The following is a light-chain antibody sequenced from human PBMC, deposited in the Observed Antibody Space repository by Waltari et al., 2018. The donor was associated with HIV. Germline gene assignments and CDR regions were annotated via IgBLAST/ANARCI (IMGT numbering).Light chain of an antibody. CDR3: QSADASDTFLWV. CDR1: GLSKQY. CDR2: KDS. Sequence: SYELTQTPSVSVSPGQTARLTCSGDGLSKQYTYWYQQRPGQAPVLVIYKDSERPSGIPERYSGSSSGTTVTLTISGVQAEDEADYYCQSADASDTFLWVFGGGTKVTVL. J-gene: IGLJ3*02. V-gene: IGLV3-25*03.